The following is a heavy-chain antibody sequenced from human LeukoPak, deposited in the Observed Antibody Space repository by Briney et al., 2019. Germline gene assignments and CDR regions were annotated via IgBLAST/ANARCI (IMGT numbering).Heavy chain of an antibody. CDR1: GYTFTSYG. CDR3: ARAYYHDTSSYQGFDF. Sequence: ASVKVSCKASGYTFTSYGISWVRQAPGQGLEWMGWISAYNGNTDYAQKFQGRVTMTTDTSTSTAYMELRSLRSDDTAVYFCARAYYHDTSSYQGFDFWGQGTPVTVSS. D-gene: IGHD3-22*01. V-gene: IGHV1-18*01. CDR2: ISAYNGNT. J-gene: IGHJ4*02.